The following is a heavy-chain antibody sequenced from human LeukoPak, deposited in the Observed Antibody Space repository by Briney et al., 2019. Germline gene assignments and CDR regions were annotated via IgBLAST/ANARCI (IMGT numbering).Heavy chain of an antibody. J-gene: IGHJ4*02. Sequence: ASVKVSCKASGYTFTGDYLHWVRQVPGQGLEWMGWMNPNSGGTNYAQKFQGRVTMTRDTSISTAYMGLSRLRSDDTAVYYCARDYASGSYYDYWGQGSLVTVSS. CDR3: ARDYASGSYYDY. CDR1: GYTFTGDY. V-gene: IGHV1-2*02. CDR2: MNPNSGGT. D-gene: IGHD3-10*01.